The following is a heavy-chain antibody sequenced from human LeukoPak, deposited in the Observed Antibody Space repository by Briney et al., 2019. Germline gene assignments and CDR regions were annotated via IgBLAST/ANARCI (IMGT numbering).Heavy chain of an antibody. J-gene: IGHJ4*02. CDR2: IYSGGNT. CDR3: ARAMSTFGGVRNYFDS. V-gene: IGHV3-66*01. Sequence: GGSLRLSCAASGFTVSTNYMTWVRQPPGKGLEWVSVIYSGGNTYYADSVKGRFTISRDNSKNTLYLQMNNLRAEDTAVYYCARAMSTFGGVRNYFDSWGQGTLVTVSS. D-gene: IGHD3-16*01. CDR1: GFTVSTNY.